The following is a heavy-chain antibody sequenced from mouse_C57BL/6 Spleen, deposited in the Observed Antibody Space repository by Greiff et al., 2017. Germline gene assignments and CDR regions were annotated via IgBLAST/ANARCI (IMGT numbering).Heavy chain of an antibody. V-gene: IGHV1-55*01. CDR3: AREDGNYWYFDV. CDR2: IYPGSGST. Sequence: QVQLQQPGAELVKPGASVKMSCKASGYTFTSYWITWVKQRPGQGLEWIGDIYPGSGSTNYNEKFKSKATLTVDTSSSTAYMQLSSLTSEDSAVYYCAREDGNYWYFDVWGTGTTVTVSS. D-gene: IGHD2-1*01. CDR1: GYTFTSYW. J-gene: IGHJ1*03.